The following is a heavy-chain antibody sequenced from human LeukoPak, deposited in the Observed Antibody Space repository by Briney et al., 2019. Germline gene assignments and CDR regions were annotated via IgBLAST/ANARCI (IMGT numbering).Heavy chain of an antibody. CDR2: IYYSGST. CDR1: GGSISSYY. CDR3: ARSYYYDSSGYLFDAFDI. V-gene: IGHV4-59*01. D-gene: IGHD3-22*01. Sequence: PSETLSLTCTDSGGSISSYYWSWIRQPPGKGLEWIGYIYYSGSTNYNPSLKSRVTISVDTSKNQFSLKLSSVTAADTAVYYCARSYYYDSSGYLFDAFDIWGQGTMVTVSS. J-gene: IGHJ3*02.